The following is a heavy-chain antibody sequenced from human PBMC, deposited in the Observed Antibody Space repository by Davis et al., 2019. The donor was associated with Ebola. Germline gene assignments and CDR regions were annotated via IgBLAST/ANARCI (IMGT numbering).Heavy chain of an antibody. CDR2: IWYDGSNK. J-gene: IGHJ5*02. CDR1: GFTFSNYA. Sequence: GGSLRLSCSASGFTFSNYALHWVRQAPGKGLEWVAVIWYDGSNKYYADSVKGRFTISRDNSKNTLYLQMNSLRAEDTAVYYCARDSRPVPAAIFWFDPWGQGTLVTVSS. V-gene: IGHV3-33*08. D-gene: IGHD2-2*01. CDR3: ARDSRPVPAAIFWFDP.